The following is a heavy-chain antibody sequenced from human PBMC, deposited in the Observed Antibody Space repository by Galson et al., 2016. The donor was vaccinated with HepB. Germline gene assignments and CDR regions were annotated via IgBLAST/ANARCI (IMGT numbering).Heavy chain of an antibody. CDR2: FYYSGST. CDR1: GGSVSNLY. J-gene: IGHJ6*02. V-gene: IGHV4-59*02. Sequence: LSLTCTVSGGSVSNLYWSWIRQPPGKGLEWIGSFYYSGSTTYNPSLKSRVTISVDTSKNQFSLRLDSVTAADTAVYFCARRRAGSDVWGQGTTVIVSS. CDR3: ARRRAGSDV. D-gene: IGHD3-10*01.